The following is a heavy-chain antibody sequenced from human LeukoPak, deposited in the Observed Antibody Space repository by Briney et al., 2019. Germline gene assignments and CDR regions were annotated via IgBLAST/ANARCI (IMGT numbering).Heavy chain of an antibody. V-gene: IGHV1-2*02. CDR2: INPNSGGT. Sequence: ASVKVSCKASGYTFTGYYMHWVRQAPGQGLEWMGWINPNSGGTNYAQKFQGRVTMARDTSISTAYMELSRLRSDDTAVYYCAAYSGGYYYFDYWGQGTLVTVSS. CDR3: AAYSGGYYYFDY. D-gene: IGHD3-22*01. J-gene: IGHJ4*02. CDR1: GYTFTGYY.